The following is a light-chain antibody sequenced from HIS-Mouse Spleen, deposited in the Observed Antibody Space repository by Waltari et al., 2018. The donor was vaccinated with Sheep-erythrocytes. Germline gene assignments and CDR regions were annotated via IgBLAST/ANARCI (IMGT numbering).Light chain of an antibody. CDR3: QQSYSTPPTWT. CDR2: AAS. V-gene: IGKV1-39*01. Sequence: IQMTQSPPSVSASVGDRVTIPSRASQSISSYLNWYQQKPGKAPKLLIYAASSLQSGVPSRFSGSGAGTDFTLTISSLQPEDFATYYCQQSYSTPPTWTFGQGTKVEIK. CDR1: QSISSY. J-gene: IGKJ1*01.